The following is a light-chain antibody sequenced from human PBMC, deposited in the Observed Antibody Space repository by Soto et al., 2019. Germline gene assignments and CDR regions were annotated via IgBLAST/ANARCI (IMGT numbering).Light chain of an antibody. CDR2: LGS. Sequence: DIVMTQSPLSLPVTPGEPASISCRSSQSLLHSNGYNYLDWYLQKPGQSPQFLIYLGSSRASGVPDRFSGSGSGTVFTPKISRVEAEDVGVYYCMQALQTPATFGQGTKLEIK. CDR3: MQALQTPAT. V-gene: IGKV2-28*01. J-gene: IGKJ2*01. CDR1: QSLLHSNGYNY.